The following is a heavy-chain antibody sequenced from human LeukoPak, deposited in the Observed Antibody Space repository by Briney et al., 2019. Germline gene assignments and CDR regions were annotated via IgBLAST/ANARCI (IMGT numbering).Heavy chain of an antibody. D-gene: IGHD3-22*01. V-gene: IGHV1-24*01. CDR2: FDPEDGET. Sequence: ASVKVSCKVSGYTLTELSMHWVRQAPGKGLEWMGGFDPEDGETIYAQKFQGRVTMTEDTSTDTAYMELSRLRSDDTAVYYCARVNPSRYDSYGNGFDPWGQGTLVTVSS. J-gene: IGHJ5*02. CDR1: GYTLTELS. CDR3: ARVNPSRYDSYGNGFDP.